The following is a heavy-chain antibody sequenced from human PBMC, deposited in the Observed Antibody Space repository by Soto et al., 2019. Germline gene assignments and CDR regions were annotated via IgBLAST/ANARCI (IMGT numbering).Heavy chain of an antibody. Sequence: SETLSLTCAVSGGSISSSNWWSWVRQPPGKGLEWIGEIYHSGSTNYNPSLKSRVTISVDKSKNQFSLKLSSVTAADTAVYYCARDPDGYSGYDQTGYCGQGTLVTVYS. V-gene: IGHV4-4*02. CDR3: ARDPDGYSGYDQTGY. D-gene: IGHD5-12*01. CDR1: GGSISSSNW. J-gene: IGHJ4*02. CDR2: IYHSGST.